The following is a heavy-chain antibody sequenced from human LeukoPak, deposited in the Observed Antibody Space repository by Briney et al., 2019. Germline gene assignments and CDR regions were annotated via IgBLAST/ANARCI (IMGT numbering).Heavy chain of an antibody. J-gene: IGHJ6*02. V-gene: IGHV4-61*08. CDR1: GGSISSSGYY. D-gene: IGHD6-6*01. CDR2: IYYSGST. CDR3: ARVLGIAARPGYYYYGMDV. Sequence: SQTLSLTCAVSGGSISSSGYYWSWIRQPPGKGLEWIGYIYYSGSTNYNPSLKSRVTISVDTSKNQFSLKLSSVTAADTAVYYCARVLGIAARPGYYYYGMDVWGQGTTVTVSS.